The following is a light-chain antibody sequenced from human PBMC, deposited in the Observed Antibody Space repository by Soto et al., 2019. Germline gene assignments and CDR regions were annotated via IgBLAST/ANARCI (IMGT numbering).Light chain of an antibody. CDR2: EVS. Sequence: QSVLSQPASVSGSPGQSITISCTGSSSDVGGYDYVSWYQQHPGKAPKLMVYEVSNRPSGVSDRFSGSKSGNTASLTISGIQADDEADYYCSSYTNSITLVFGGGAQLTVL. CDR3: SSYTNSITLV. J-gene: IGLJ2*01. CDR1: SSDVGGYDY. V-gene: IGLV2-14*03.